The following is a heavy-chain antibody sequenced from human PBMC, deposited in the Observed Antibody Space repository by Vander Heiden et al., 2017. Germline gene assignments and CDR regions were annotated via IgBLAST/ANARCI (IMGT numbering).Heavy chain of an antibody. D-gene: IGHD1-7*01. Sequence: EVQLLESGGGLLQPGGSLRLSCAASGFTFSSYAMSWVRQAPGKGLEWVSAISGSGGSTDYADSVKGRFTISRDNSKNTLYLQMNSLRAEDTAVYYCANFRTYYFDYWGQGTLVTVSS. CDR2: ISGSGGST. J-gene: IGHJ4*02. V-gene: IGHV3-23*01. CDR1: GFTFSSYA. CDR3: ANFRTYYFDY.